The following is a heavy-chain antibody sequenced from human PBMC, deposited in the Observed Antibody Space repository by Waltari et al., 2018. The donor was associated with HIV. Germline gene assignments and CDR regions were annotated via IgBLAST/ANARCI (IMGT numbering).Heavy chain of an antibody. CDR3: ARARNIAVDYFDY. Sequence: EVQLVESGGGLVKPGGSLRLSCAASGFTFSSYSMNWVRQAPGKGLEWVSSISSSSSYIYYADSVKGRFTISRDNAKNSLYLQMNSLRAEDTAVYYCARARNIAVDYFDYWGQGTLVTVSS. CDR1: GFTFSSYS. V-gene: IGHV3-21*01. J-gene: IGHJ4*02. D-gene: IGHD6-19*01. CDR2: ISSSSSYI.